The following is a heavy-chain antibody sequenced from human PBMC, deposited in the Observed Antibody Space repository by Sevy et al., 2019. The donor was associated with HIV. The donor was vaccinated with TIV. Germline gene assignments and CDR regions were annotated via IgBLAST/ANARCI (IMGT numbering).Heavy chain of an antibody. J-gene: IGHJ5*02. Sequence: SETLSLTCAVYGGSFSGYYWNWIRQSPGKGLEWIGEINHSGSTPYNPSLKSRVTISVDTSKNQCSLRLNSVTAADAAVYYCARAPPVVVVPGAPSWFDPWGQGTLVTVSS. V-gene: IGHV4-34*01. CDR2: INHSGST. D-gene: IGHD2-2*01. CDR3: ARAPPVVVVPGAPSWFDP. CDR1: GGSFSGYY.